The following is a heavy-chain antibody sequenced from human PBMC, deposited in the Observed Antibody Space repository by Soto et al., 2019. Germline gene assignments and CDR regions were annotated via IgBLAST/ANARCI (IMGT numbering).Heavy chain of an antibody. Sequence: QVQLVQSGAEVKKPGASVKVSCKASGYTFTSYYMHWVRQAPGQGLEWMGIINPSGGSTSYAQKFQGRDTMTRDTSTSTVYMELSSLRSEDTAVYYCARDRGYYDSSGYYLSFDYWGQGTLVTVSS. J-gene: IGHJ4*02. CDR1: GYTFTSYY. V-gene: IGHV1-46*01. CDR3: ARDRGYYDSSGYYLSFDY. D-gene: IGHD3-22*01. CDR2: INPSGGST.